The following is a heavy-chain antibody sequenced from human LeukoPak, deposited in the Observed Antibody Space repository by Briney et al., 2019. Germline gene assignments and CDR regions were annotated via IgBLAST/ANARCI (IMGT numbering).Heavy chain of an antibody. D-gene: IGHD3-22*01. J-gene: IGHJ4*02. Sequence: GGSLRLSCAASGFTFSDYYMSWIRQAPGKGLEWVSYISSSGSTIYYADSVKGRFTISRDNSKNTLYLQMNSLRAEDTAVYYCAKDQNEYYYDSSGYSFFDYWGQGTLVTVSS. V-gene: IGHV3-11*04. CDR3: AKDQNEYYYDSSGYSFFDY. CDR1: GFTFSDYY. CDR2: ISSSGSTI.